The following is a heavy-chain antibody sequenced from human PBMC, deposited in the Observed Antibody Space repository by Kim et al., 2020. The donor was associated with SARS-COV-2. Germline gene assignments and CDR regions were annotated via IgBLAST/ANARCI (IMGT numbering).Heavy chain of an antibody. CDR2: ISSSSSTI. J-gene: IGHJ6*02. Sequence: GGSLRLSCAASGFTFSSYSMNWVRQAPGKGLEWVSYISSSSSTIYYADSVKGRFTISRDNAKNSLYLQMNSLRAEDTAVYYCARVGGYSSGWVLTLLYYYGMDVWGQGTTVTVSS. CDR1: GFTFSSYS. V-gene: IGHV3-48*04. CDR3: ARVGGYSSGWVLTLLYYYGMDV. D-gene: IGHD6-19*01.